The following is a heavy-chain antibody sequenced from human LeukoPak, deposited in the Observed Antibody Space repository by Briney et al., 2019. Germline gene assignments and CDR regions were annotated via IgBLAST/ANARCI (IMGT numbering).Heavy chain of an antibody. V-gene: IGHV1-69*05. D-gene: IGHD2-15*01. Sequence: SVKVSSASSVGTFSSYVISWVRQAPGQGLEWLEGIIPIFGTANYSQEFHGIVTITIDTSTNTGYMQLISLRSQHMTGYYCAICSWTAHTVGYYCDSGDQGTLVSVSS. CDR2: IIPIFGTA. CDR1: VGTFSSYV. J-gene: IGHJ4*02. CDR3: AICSWTAHTVGYYCDS.